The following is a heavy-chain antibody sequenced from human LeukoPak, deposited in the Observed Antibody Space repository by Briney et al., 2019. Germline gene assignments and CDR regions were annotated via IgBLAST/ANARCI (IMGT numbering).Heavy chain of an antibody. V-gene: IGHV4-59*11. CDR1: GGSISSHY. Sequence: SETLSLTWTVSGGSISSHYWTWIRQPPGKGLEWIGYIHHSGSTNYNPSLKSRVTISLDTSKSQFSLKMTSVTAADTAVYYCAREGSRWVDFEFWGQGTLVTVSS. CDR2: IHHSGST. CDR3: AREGSRWVDFEF. D-gene: IGHD1-26*01. J-gene: IGHJ4*02.